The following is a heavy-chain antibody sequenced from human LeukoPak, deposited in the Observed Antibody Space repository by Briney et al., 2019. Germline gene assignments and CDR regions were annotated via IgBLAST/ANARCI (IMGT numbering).Heavy chain of an antibody. CDR2: ITYSGDNT. CDR3: AKDKLPTAMFSYVY. V-gene: IGHV3-23*01. CDR1: GFTVGSHA. D-gene: IGHD2-2*01. Sequence: GSLRLSCAASGFTVGSHAMTWVRQAPGKGLEWVSGITYSGDNTYYAGSVKGRFTISRDNSRNTLFLQMDSLRAEDTAVYYCAKDKLPTAMFSYVYWGQGTLVTVSS. J-gene: IGHJ4*02.